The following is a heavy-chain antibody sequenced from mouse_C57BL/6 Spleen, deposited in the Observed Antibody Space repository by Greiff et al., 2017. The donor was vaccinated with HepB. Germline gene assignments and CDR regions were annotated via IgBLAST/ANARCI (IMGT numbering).Heavy chain of an antibody. CDR3: ARRHYGNYVNYAMDY. CDR2: ISSGSSTI. J-gene: IGHJ4*01. D-gene: IGHD2-1*01. CDR1: GFTFSDYG. V-gene: IGHV5-17*01. Sequence: EVHLVESGGGLVKPGGSLKLSCAASGFTFSDYGMHWVRQAPEKGLEWVAYISSGSSTIYYADTVKGRFTISRDNAKNTLFLQMTSLRSEDTAMYYCARRHYGNYVNYAMDYWGQGTSVTVSS.